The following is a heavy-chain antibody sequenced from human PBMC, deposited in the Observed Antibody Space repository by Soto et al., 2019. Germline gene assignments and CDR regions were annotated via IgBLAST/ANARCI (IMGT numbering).Heavy chain of an antibody. V-gene: IGHV1-24*01. CDR2: FDPEDGET. D-gene: IGHD4-17*01. J-gene: IGHJ6*02. Sequence: ASVKVSCKVSGYTLTELSMHWVRQAPGKGLEWMGGFDPEDGETIYAQKFQGRVTMTEDTSTDTAYMELSSLRSEDTAVYYCATPLYYGGSVKTYYYYYYGMDVWGQGTTVTVSS. CDR1: GYTLTELS. CDR3: ATPLYYGGSVKTYYYYYYGMDV.